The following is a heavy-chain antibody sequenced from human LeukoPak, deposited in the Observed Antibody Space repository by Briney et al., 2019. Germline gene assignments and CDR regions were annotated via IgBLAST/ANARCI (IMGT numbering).Heavy chain of an antibody. CDR1: GFTFHNYA. D-gene: IGHD5/OR15-5a*01. V-gene: IGHV3-43*02. CDR2: TSGDGITT. CDR3: ARDHVYGGADY. Sequence: QPGGSLTLFCAASGFTFHNYAIHWVRQAPGKGLEWVSLTSGDGITTYFADSVKGRFTISRDNSKSSLFLQMNSLRTEDTALYYCARDHVYGGADYWGQGTLVTVSS. J-gene: IGHJ4*02.